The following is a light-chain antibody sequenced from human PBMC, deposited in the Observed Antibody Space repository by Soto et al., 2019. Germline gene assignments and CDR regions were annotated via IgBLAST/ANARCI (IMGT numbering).Light chain of an antibody. CDR2: EVR. J-gene: IGLJ1*01. CDR1: SSDVGGYNY. CDR3: RSYEGSDMFV. Sequence: ALTQPPSASGSPGQSVTISCTGTSSDVGGYNYVSWYQQHPGKAPKLIIYEVRERPSGVPDRFSGSKSGNTASLTVSGLQAEDEADYYCRSYEGSDMFVFGTGTKVTVL. V-gene: IGLV2-8*01.